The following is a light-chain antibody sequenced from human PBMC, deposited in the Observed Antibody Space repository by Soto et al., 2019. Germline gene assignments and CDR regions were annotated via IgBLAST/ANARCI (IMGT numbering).Light chain of an antibody. CDR2: DAS. CDR3: QQRPNWPPWT. V-gene: IGKV3-11*01. J-gene: IGKJ1*01. CDR1: QSVSNY. Sequence: EIVLTQSPATLSLSPGEGATLSCRASQSVSNYLAWYQQKPGQAPRLLIYDASNRATGIPARFSGSGSGTDFTLTISSLEPEDFAIYYCQQRPNWPPWTFGKGTKVEIK.